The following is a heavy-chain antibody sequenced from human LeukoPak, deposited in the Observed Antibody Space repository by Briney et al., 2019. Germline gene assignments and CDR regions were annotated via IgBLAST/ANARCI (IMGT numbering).Heavy chain of an antibody. CDR1: RGTFSSYA. V-gene: IGHV1-69*04. D-gene: IGHD3-10*01. CDR2: ILPFLGIA. CDR3: ARSTLLWFGESYEYYYYGMDV. Sequence: SVKVSCKASRGTFSSYAISWVRQAPGQGVEWMGRILPFLGIANYAQKFQGRVTITADKSTSTAYMELSSLRSEDTAVYYCARSTLLWFGESYEYYYYGMDVWGQGTTVTVSS. J-gene: IGHJ6*02.